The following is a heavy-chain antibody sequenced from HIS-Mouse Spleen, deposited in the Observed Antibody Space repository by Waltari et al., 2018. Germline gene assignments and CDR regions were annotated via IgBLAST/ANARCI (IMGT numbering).Heavy chain of an antibody. CDR3: ADFDL. CDR1: VCSFSSYG. Sequence: QVQLVESGGGVVQPGRSMRLFSSPSVCSFSSYGMNRLRQAPGKGLEWVAVISYDGSNKYYADSVKGRFTISRDNSKNTLYLQMNSLRAEDTAVYYCADFDLWGRGTLVTVSS. CDR2: ISYDGSNK. J-gene: IGHJ2*01. V-gene: IGHV3-30*03.